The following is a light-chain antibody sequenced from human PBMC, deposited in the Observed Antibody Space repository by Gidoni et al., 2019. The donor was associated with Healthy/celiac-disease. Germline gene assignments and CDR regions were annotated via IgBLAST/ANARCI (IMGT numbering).Light chain of an antibody. CDR3: QQSYSTLLT. V-gene: IGKV1-39*01. CDR2: AAS. J-gene: IGKJ4*01. Sequence: DIERPQSPSSLSASVGDRVTITCRASQSISSYLNWYQQKPGKAPKLLIYAASSLQSGVPSRFSGSGSGTDFTLTISSLQPEDFATYYCQQSYSTLLTFGGGTKVEIK. CDR1: QSISSY.